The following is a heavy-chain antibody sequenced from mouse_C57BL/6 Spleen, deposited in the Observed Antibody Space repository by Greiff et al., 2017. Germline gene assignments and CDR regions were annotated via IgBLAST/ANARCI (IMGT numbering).Heavy chain of an antibody. CDR3: ARIYYDYDDGFAY. V-gene: IGHV1-53*01. CDR2: INPSNGGT. Sequence: QVQLQQPGTELVKPGASVTLSCKASGYTFTSYWMHWVKQRPGQGLEWIGNINPSNGGTNYNEKFKSKATLTVDKSSSTAYRQLSSLTSEDSEVYYCARIYYDYDDGFAYWGQVTLVTVSA. J-gene: IGHJ3*01. D-gene: IGHD2-4*01. CDR1: GYTFTSYW.